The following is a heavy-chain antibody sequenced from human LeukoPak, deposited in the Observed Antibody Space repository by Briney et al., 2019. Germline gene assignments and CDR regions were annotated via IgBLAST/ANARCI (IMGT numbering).Heavy chain of an antibody. Sequence: PSETLSLTCIVSGGSISGYYWSWIRQPPGKGLEWIGSIYYSGSTDYNPSLKSRVFISVDTSKNQFSLSLISVTAADTAVYYCARDGVSALNLYSDLWGRGTLVTVSS. J-gene: IGHJ2*01. CDR1: GGSISGYY. CDR3: ARDGVSALNLYSDL. CDR2: IYYSGST. V-gene: IGHV4-59*01. D-gene: IGHD3-3*01.